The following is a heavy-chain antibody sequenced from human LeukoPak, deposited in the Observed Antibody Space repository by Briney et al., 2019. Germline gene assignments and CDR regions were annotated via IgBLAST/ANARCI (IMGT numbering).Heavy chain of an antibody. CDR2: ISSSSSTI. CDR3: ATDLRNLDAFDI. CDR1: GFTFSSYS. J-gene: IGHJ3*02. V-gene: IGHV3-48*01. Sequence: GGSLRLSCAASGFTFSSYSMNWVRQAPGKGLEWVSYISSSSSTIYYADSVKGRFTISRDNAKNSLYLQMNSLRAEDTAVYYCATDLRNLDAFDIWGQGTTVTVSS. D-gene: IGHD1-14*01.